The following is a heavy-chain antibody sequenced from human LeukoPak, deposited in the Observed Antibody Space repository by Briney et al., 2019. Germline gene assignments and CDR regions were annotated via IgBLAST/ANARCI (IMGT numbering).Heavy chain of an antibody. J-gene: IGHJ4*02. Sequence: GGSLRLSCAASGFTFSSYAMHWVRQAPGKGLEWVAVISYDGSNKYYADSVKGRFTISRDNSKNTLYLQMNSLRADDTAVYYCAREGGMAVAAYFDYWGQGTLVTVSS. CDR3: AREGGMAVAAYFDY. CDR2: ISYDGSNK. D-gene: IGHD6-19*01. V-gene: IGHV3-30*04. CDR1: GFTFSSYA.